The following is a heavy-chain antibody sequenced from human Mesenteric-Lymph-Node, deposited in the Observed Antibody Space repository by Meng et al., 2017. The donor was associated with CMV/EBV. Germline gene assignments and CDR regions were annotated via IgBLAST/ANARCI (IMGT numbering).Heavy chain of an antibody. CDR3: ARDRSGSWGFDP. D-gene: IGHD3-3*01. V-gene: IGHV1-18*01. CDR1: GYSFTTYG. J-gene: IGHJ5*02. Sequence: SCKASGYSFTTYGISWVRQAPGQGLEWMGWINPYNGNTKYAQKLQGRVTMTTDTSTSTGYMKLRSLRSDDTAVYYCARDRSGSWGFDPWGQGTLVTVSS. CDR2: INPYNGNT.